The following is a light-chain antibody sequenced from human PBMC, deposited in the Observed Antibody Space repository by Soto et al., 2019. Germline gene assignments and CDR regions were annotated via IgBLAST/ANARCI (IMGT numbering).Light chain of an antibody. V-gene: IGLV2-23*01. CDR1: SSDVGSYNL. J-gene: IGLJ2*01. Sequence: QSALTQPASVSGSPGQSITISCTGTSSDVGSYNLVSWYQQHPGKAPKLMIYEGSKRPSGVSNRFSGSKSGNTASLTISGRQAEDEADYYCCSYAGSSTFVVFGGGTKFTVL. CDR3: CSYAGSSTFVV. CDR2: EGS.